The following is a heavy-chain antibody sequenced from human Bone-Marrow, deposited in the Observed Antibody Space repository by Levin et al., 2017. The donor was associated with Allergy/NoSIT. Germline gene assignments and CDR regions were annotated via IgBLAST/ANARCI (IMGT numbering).Heavy chain of an antibody. J-gene: IGHJ3*02. D-gene: IGHD2-2*01. CDR3: ARSLSSQSAFDI. V-gene: IGHV3-30*03. CDR2: VSYDGSNK. Sequence: PGGSLRLSCAASGFTFSTYGMHWVRQAPGKGLEWVAVVSYDGSNKFYTDSVKGRFSISRDNAKNTLYLQMNSLRAEDTAVYYCARSLSSQSAFDIWGQGTVVRGSS. CDR1: GFTFSTYG.